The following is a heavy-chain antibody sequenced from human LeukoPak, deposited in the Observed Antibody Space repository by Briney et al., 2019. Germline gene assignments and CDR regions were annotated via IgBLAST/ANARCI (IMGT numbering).Heavy chain of an antibody. Sequence: PSETLSLTCTVSGGSISTYYWSWIRQPAGKGLEWIGRIYTSGSTNYNPSLKSRVTMSVDTSKNQFSLKLSSVTAADTAGYYCARDKEGYSSSSPGSIKYYYYYMDVWGKGTTVTVSS. CDR3: ARDKEGYSSSSPGSIKYYYYYMDV. V-gene: IGHV4-4*07. CDR2: IYTSGST. D-gene: IGHD6-6*01. J-gene: IGHJ6*03. CDR1: GGSISTYY.